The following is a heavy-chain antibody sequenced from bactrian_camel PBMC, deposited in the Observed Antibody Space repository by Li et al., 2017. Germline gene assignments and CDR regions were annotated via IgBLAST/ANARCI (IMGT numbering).Heavy chain of an antibody. CDR1: YFPYDTNNR. J-gene: IGHJ6*01. D-gene: IGHD5*01. V-gene: IGHV3S53*01. CDR2: IDSSGIT. Sequence: HVQLVESGGGLVQPGGSLRLSCLALYFPYDTNNRMGWFRQVPGKEREAIATIDSSGITAYADSLEGRFTISKDNDKNILYLQMDNLQPEDSATYRCAASWGLTATTALGSIIYPDQFGYWGDGTQVTVS. CDR3: AASWGLTATTALGSIIYPDQFGY.